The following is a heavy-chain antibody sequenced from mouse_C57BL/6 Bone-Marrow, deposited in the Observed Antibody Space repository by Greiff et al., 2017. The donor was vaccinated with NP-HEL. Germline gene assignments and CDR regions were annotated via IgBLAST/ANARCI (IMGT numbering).Heavy chain of an antibody. V-gene: IGHV5-4*01. J-gene: IGHJ2*01. CDR1: GFTFSSYA. Sequence: EVQLQESGGGLVQPGASLKLCCAASGFTFSSYAMYWVRQTPEKRLEWVATISDGGSYTYYPDNVKGRFTISRDNAKNNLYLQMSHLKSEDTAMYYYASEEERYLHSFPSWGQGTTLTVSS. CDR2: ISDGGSYT. CDR3: ASEEERYLHSFPS.